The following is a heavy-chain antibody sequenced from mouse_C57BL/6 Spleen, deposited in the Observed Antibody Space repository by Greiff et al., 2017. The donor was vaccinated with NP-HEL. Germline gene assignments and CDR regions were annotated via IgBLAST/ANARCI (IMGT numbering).Heavy chain of an antibody. J-gene: IGHJ3*01. CDR3: ARKDSSWFAY. CDR2: ISSGSSTI. V-gene: IGHV5-17*01. CDR1: GFTFSDYG. Sequence: EVKLVESGGGLVKPGGSLKLSCAASGFTFSDYGMHWVRQAPEKVLEWVAYISSGSSTIYYADTVKGRFTISRDNAKNTLFLQMTSLRSEDTAMYYCARKDSSWFAYWGQGTLVTVSA. D-gene: IGHD2-12*01.